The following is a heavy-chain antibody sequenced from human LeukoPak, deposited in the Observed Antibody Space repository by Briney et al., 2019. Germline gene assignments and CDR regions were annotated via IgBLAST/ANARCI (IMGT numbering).Heavy chain of an antibody. D-gene: IGHD5-24*01. Sequence: ASVKVSCKASGCTFTSYDINWVRQATGQGLEWMGWMNPNSGNTGYAQKFQGRVTMTRNTSISTAYMELSSLRSEDTAVYYCATGGEMANPRGFDYWGQGTLVTVSS. J-gene: IGHJ4*02. CDR3: ATGGEMANPRGFDY. V-gene: IGHV1-8*01. CDR2: MNPNSGNT. CDR1: GCTFTSYD.